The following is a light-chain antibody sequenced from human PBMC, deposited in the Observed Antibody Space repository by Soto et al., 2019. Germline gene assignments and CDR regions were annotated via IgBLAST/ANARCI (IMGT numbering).Light chain of an antibody. J-gene: IGKJ1*01. V-gene: IGKV3D-20*02. CDR3: QQRDIWPWT. Sequence: EIVLTQSPGTLSLSPGERATLSCRASQSGSSIDLAWYQQKPGQAPRLLIYDASSRATGIPDRFSGSGSGTDFTLTISSLEPEDFAVYYCQQRDIWPWTFGQGTKVDIK. CDR2: DAS. CDR1: QSGSSID.